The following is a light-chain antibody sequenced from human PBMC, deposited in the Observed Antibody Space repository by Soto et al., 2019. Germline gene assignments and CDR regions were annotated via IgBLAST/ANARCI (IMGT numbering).Light chain of an antibody. CDR1: SSDVGGYNY. CDR2: EVS. CDR3: SSYSTSRTSV. Sequence: QSALTQPASVSGSPGQSITISCTGTSSDVGGYNYVSWYQQRPGKAPKLMIYEVSHRPSGISNRFSGSKSGNMASLTISGLQAEDEADYYCSSYSTSRTSVFGTGTKVTVL. J-gene: IGLJ1*01. V-gene: IGLV2-14*01.